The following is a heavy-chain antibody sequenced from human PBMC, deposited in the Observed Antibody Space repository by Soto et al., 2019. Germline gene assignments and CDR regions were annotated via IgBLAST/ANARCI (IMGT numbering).Heavy chain of an antibody. D-gene: IGHD6-19*01. CDR3: ARVAVAAYYYYYGMDV. J-gene: IGHJ6*02. CDR2: IYHSGST. V-gene: IGHV4-4*02. CDR1: GGSISSSNW. Sequence: PSETLSLTGAVSGGSISSSNWWSWVRQPPGKGLEWIGEIYHSGSTNYNPSLKSRVTISVDKSKNQFSLKLSSVTAADTAVYYCARVAVAAYYYYYGMDVWGQGTTVTVSS.